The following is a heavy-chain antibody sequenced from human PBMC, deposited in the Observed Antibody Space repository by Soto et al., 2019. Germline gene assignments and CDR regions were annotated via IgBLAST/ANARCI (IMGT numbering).Heavy chain of an antibody. CDR3: GRGASGSYRLDY. Sequence: EVQLVESGGGLVQPGGSLRLSCAASGFTFSNYWMHWVRQAPGKGLVWVSRINSDGSSINYADSVKGQFTISRDNAKNTLYLRMGSLRAEDTAVYYCGRGASGSYRLDYWGQGTLVTVSS. J-gene: IGHJ4*02. CDR1: GFTFSNYW. D-gene: IGHD3-10*01. CDR2: INSDGSSI. V-gene: IGHV3-74*01.